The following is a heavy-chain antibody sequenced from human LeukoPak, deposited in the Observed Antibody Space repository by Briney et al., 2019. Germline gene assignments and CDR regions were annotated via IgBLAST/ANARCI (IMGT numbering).Heavy chain of an antibody. V-gene: IGHV1-3*01. CDR3: ARDSGSGNNDY. D-gene: IGHD1-26*01. Sequence: GGSLRLSCAASGFTFTSYAIHWVRQAPGQRLEWMGWISAGNGNTKYSQNFQGRVTFISNTSATTAFMELSSLRSEDAAVYYCARDSGSGNNDYWGQGTLVTVSS. CDR2: ISAGNGNT. J-gene: IGHJ4*02. CDR1: GFTFTSYA.